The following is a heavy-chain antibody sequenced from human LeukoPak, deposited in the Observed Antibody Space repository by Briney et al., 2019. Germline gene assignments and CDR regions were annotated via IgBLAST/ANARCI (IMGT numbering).Heavy chain of an antibody. D-gene: IGHD1-7*01. CDR2: INTNTGHP. Sequence: GASVKVSCKASGYTFTNYVMNWVRQAPGQGLEWMGWINTNTGHPTYAQDFTGRFVFSLDTSVSTAYLQISSLKTEDTAVYYCARAGWNYVYEDPFDIWGQGTMVTVSS. V-gene: IGHV7-4-1*02. CDR3: ARAGWNYVYEDPFDI. J-gene: IGHJ3*02. CDR1: GYTFTNYV.